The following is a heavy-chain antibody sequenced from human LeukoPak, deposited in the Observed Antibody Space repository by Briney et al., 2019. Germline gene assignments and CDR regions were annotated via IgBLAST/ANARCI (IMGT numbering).Heavy chain of an antibody. CDR1: GFIFSNYW. D-gene: IGHD2-21*02. Sequence: GGSLRLSCAASGFIFSNYWMYWVRQAPGRGLVRVSHINSDGSSTTYADSVKGRFTVSRDNAKNMLHLEMNSLSAEDTAVYYCARVGSNCGGDCYPYAFDVWGQGTVVTVSS. CDR3: ARVGSNCGGDCYPYAFDV. J-gene: IGHJ3*01. CDR2: INSDGSST. V-gene: IGHV3-74*01.